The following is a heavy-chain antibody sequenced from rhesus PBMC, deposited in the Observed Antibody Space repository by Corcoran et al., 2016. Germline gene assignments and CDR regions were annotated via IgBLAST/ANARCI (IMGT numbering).Heavy chain of an antibody. J-gene: IGHJ4*01. CDR1: GYTFTASS. Sequence: EVQLVQSGAEVKKPGASVKLSCQASGYTFTASSLPWVRQAPGKGLEWRGCVDPEDGEAIHAQKFQDRVTITADTSTDTAYMELSSLRSEDTAVYYCATDRGGYWGQGVLVTVSS. V-gene: IGHV1-111*02. CDR3: ATDRGGY. CDR2: VDPEDGEA.